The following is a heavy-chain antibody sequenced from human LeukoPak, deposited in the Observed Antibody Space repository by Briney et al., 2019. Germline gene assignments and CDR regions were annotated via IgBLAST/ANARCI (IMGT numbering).Heavy chain of an antibody. D-gene: IGHD2-2*02. CDR1: AGSISSYY. V-gene: IGHV4-4*07. Sequence: PSETLSLTCTVAAGSISSYYWSWIRQPAGKGLEWIGRIYSSGSTNYNPSLKSRVTMSVDTSKNQFSLKLSSVTAADTAVYYCARKKCSSTSCYKELGAFDIWGQGTMVTVSS. CDR2: IYSSGST. CDR3: ARKKCSSTSCYKELGAFDI. J-gene: IGHJ3*02.